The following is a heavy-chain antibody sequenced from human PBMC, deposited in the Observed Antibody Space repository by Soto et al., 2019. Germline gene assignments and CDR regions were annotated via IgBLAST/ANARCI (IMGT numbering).Heavy chain of an antibody. CDR1: GGSLSTNP. D-gene: IGHD2-15*01. V-gene: IGHV1-69*06. CDR3: ARRDSGGFFRFFAA. Sequence: QVQLVQSGTEVKKPGSSVKVSCKTSGGSLSTNPISWVRQAPGQGLEWMGGTGSGTGPGNHAQKFQGRLTVTADKSTDTVYMELSNLSSEDTAVYYCARRDSGGFFRFFAAWGQGTLVTVSS. CDR2: TGSGTGPG. J-gene: IGHJ5*02.